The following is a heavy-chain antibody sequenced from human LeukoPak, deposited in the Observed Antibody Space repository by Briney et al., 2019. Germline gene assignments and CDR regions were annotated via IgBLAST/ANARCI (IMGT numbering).Heavy chain of an antibody. CDR2: IYSGGST. CDR1: GFAFSSYS. CDR3: ARIYDYGDYHPHWFDP. Sequence: PGGSLRLSCAASGFAFSSYSMFWIRQAPGKGLEWVSVIYSGGSTYYADSVKGRFTISRDNSKNTLYLQMNSLRAEDTAVYYCARIYDYGDYHPHWFDPWGQGTLVTVSS. D-gene: IGHD4-17*01. V-gene: IGHV3-53*01. J-gene: IGHJ5*02.